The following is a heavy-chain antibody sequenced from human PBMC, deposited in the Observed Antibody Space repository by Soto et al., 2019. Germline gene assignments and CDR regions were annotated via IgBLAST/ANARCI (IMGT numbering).Heavy chain of an antibody. J-gene: IGHJ4*02. V-gene: IGHV4-4*07. CDR2: IYTSGST. D-gene: IGHD4-17*01. CDR1: GGSISRYY. CDR3: AGDGYGDYVDYFDY. Sequence: SETLSLTCTVSGGSISRYYWSWIRQPAGKGLEWIGRIYTSGSTNYNPSLKSRVTMSVDTSKNQFSLKLSSVTAADTAVYYCAGDGYGDYVDYFDYWGQGTLVTVSS.